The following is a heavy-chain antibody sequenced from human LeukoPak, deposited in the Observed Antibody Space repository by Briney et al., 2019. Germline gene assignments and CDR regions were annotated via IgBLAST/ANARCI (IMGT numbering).Heavy chain of an antibody. V-gene: IGHV3-74*01. Sequence: GGSLRLSCAASGFTFSSYWMHWVRHAPGKGLVWDSRINSDGRSTSYADSVKGRFTNSRDSAKNTLYLQMNSLRAEDTAVYYCARVTIFGVVATFDYWGQGTLVTVSS. D-gene: IGHD3-3*01. CDR2: INSDGRST. CDR3: ARVTIFGVVATFDY. CDR1: GFTFSSYW. J-gene: IGHJ4*02.